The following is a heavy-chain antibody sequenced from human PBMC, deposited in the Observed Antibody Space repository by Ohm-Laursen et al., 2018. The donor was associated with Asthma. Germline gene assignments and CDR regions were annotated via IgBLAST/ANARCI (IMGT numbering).Heavy chain of an antibody. CDR2: IYYSGIT. CDR1: GDSISSGNNY. D-gene: IGHD3-16*01. V-gene: IGHV4-31*02. CDR3: ARHNWGDSGVLPRWFDP. J-gene: IGHJ5*02. Sequence: TLSLTWTVSGDSISSGNNYWSWIRQHPGKGLEWIGYIYYSGITHSNPSLRSRVTISIDTSKNQFSLNLSSVTAADTAVYYCARHNWGDSGVLPRWFDPWGQGTLVTVSS.